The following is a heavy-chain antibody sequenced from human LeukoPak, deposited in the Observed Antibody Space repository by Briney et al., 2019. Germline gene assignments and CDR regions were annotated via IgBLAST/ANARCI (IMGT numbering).Heavy chain of an antibody. CDR2: VYYSGST. CDR1: GGSISNEY. V-gene: IGHV4-59*01. Sequence: SETLSLTCNVSGGSISNEYWTWIRQPPGKGLEWIGYVYYSGSTIYNPSLKSRVTISVEASKNQFSLKLSSVTAADTAVYYCVRDRPSYYGSGSYHYYYYAMDVWGPGTTVIVSS. CDR3: VRDRPSYYGSGSYHYYYYAMDV. J-gene: IGHJ6*02. D-gene: IGHD3-10*01.